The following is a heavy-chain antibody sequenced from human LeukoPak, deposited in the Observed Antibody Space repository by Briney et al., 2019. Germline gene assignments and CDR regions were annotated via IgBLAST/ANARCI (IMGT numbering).Heavy chain of an antibody. V-gene: IGHV3-64*01. J-gene: IGHJ4*02. CDR3: ARQAAGVVY. CDR1: GFTFSTYA. CDR2: ISGNGGST. Sequence: GVSLRLSCAASGFTFSTYAIHWVRQAPGKGLEYVSGISGNGGSTYYANSVKGRFTISRDNSKNTLYLQMGSLRVEDMAVYYCARQAAGVVYWGQGTLVTVSS. D-gene: IGHD6-13*01.